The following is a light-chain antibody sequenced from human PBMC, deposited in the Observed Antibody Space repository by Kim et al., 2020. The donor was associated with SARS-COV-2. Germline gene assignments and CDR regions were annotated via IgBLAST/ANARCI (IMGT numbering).Light chain of an antibody. CDR2: EDN. V-gene: IGLV6-57*03. CDR3: QPYDINNHEV. CDR1: IGSMALRY. J-gene: IGLJ2*01. Sequence: KRVTITCTRRIGSMALRYEKWYQQRQGSAPRTLIYEDNQRHPVVPDRFSGTIDSSSTSASLTISGLKTDDEADDYCQPYDINNHEVFGGGTQLTVL.